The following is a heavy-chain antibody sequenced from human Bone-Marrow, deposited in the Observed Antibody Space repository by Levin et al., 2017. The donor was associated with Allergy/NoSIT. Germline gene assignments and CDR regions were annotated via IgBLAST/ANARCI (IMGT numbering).Heavy chain of an antibody. V-gene: IGHV3-74*01. J-gene: IGHJ4*02. CDR1: GFTFSNYY. CDR2: VYSDGTIT. D-gene: IGHD2-2*01. CDR3: ARGGCRRTSCRDN. Sequence: GESLKISCAASGFTFSNYYMHWVRQAPGKGLEWVSRVYSDGTITDYADSVKGRFTISRDNARNTLYLQMNSLRAEDTAVYYCARGGCRRTSCRDNWGQGILVTVSS.